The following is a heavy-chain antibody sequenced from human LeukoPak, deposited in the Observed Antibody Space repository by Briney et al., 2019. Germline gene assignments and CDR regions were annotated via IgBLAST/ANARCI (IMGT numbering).Heavy chain of an antibody. CDR2: IYYSGST. J-gene: IGHJ4*02. CDR1: GVSVISGSYH. V-gene: IGHV4-61*01. D-gene: IGHD1-26*01. Sequence: SETLSHTCTVSGVSVISGSYHWSWSRQPPGKGLEWIGYIYYSGSTNYNSSLKSRVTISVDTSKNQFSLKLSSVTAADTAVYYSARDPGASAKFDFWGQGTLVTVSS. CDR3: ARDPGASAKFDF.